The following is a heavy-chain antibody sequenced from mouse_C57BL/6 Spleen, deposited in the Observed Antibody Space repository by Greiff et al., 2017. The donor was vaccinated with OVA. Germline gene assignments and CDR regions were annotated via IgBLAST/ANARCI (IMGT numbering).Heavy chain of an antibody. V-gene: IGHV1-19*01. J-gene: IGHJ2*01. D-gene: IGHD2-3*01. CDR3: ARYPDGYYYDY. CDR1: GYTFTDYY. CDR2: INPYNGGT. Sequence: VQLKESGPVLVKPGASVKMSCKASGYTFTDYYMNWVKQSHGKSLEWIGVINPYNGGTSYNQKFKGKATLTVDKSSSTAYMELNSLTSEDSAVYYCARYPDGYYYDYWGQGTTLTVSS.